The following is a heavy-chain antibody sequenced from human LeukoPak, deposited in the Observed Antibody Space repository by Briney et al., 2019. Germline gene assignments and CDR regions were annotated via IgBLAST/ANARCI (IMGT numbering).Heavy chain of an antibody. J-gene: IGHJ3*02. V-gene: IGHV4-59*01. Sequence: PSETLSLTCTVSGGSIHSYWSWIRQPPGKGLEWIGYSYYSGSTNYNPSLKSRVTISVDTSKNQFSLKLSSVTAADTAVYYCARDVYKYDSSGSRAFDIWGQGTMVTVSS. CDR2: SYYSGST. CDR3: ARDVYKYDSSGSRAFDI. D-gene: IGHD3-22*01. CDR1: GGSIHSY.